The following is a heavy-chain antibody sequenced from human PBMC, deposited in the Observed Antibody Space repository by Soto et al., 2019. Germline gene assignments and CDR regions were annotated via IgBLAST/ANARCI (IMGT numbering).Heavy chain of an antibody. J-gene: IGHJ3*02. V-gene: IGHV4-30-2*01. D-gene: IGHD3-22*01. CDR3: ASSGSRGIGAFEI. CDR1: GGSISSGGYS. Sequence: QLQLQESGSGLVKASQTLSLTCAVSGGSISSGGYSWSWIRQPPGKGLEWIGSIYHGSTYYNPSPTXRXXISIDRSKNQFSLKLSSVTAADTAVYYCASSGSRGIGAFEIWGQGTMVTVSS. CDR2: IYHGST.